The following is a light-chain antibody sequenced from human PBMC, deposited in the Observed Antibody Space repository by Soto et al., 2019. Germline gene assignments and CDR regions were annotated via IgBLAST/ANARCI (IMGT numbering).Light chain of an antibody. Sequence: VMRQSPATLSVSPGERATLSCWASETVATNLAWYQQKPGQAPRLLIYDASSRATGIPDRFSGSGSGTDFTLTISRLEPEDFAVYYCQQYDNSPSTFGQGTKVDIK. CDR3: QQYDNSPST. V-gene: IGKV3D-15*02. CDR2: DAS. J-gene: IGKJ1*01. CDR1: ETVATN.